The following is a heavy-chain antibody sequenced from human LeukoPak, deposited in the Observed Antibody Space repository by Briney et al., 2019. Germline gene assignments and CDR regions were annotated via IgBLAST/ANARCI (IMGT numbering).Heavy chain of an antibody. V-gene: IGHV3-11*01. CDR1: GFTFSDYY. Sequence: GGSLRLSCAASGFTFSDYYMSWIRQAPGKGLEWVSYISSSGSTIYYADSVKGRFTISRDNAKNSLYLQMNSLGAEDTAVYYCARYYSSGYYSNYWGQGTLVTVSS. D-gene: IGHD3-22*01. CDR2: ISSSGSTI. CDR3: ARYYSSGYYSNY. J-gene: IGHJ4*02.